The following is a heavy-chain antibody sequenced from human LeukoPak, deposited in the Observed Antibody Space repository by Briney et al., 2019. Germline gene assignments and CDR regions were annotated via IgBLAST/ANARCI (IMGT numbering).Heavy chain of an antibody. D-gene: IGHD2-21*02. CDR1: GFTFSSYA. CDR2: ISSSGGST. J-gene: IGHJ4*02. CDR3: VKRPYCGGDCYYFDY. Sequence: GGSLRLSCSASGFTFSSYAMHWVRQAPGKGLEYVSTISSSGGSTYYADSVKGRFTISRDNSKNTLYLQMSSLRAEDTAVYYFVKRPYCGGDCYYFDYWGQGTLVTVSS. V-gene: IGHV3-64D*06.